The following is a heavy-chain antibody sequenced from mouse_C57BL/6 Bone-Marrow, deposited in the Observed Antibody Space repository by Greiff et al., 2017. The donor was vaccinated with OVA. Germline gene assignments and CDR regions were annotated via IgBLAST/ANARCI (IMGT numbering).Heavy chain of an antibody. V-gene: IGHV1-55*01. CDR2: IYPGSGST. CDR1: GYTFTSYW. D-gene: IGHD2-4*01. J-gene: IGHJ2*01. CDR3: ARSGDYDYDARWFDY. Sequence: QVQLQQPGAELVKPGASVKMSCKASGYTFTSYWITWVKQRPGQGLEWIGDIYPGSGSTNYNEKFKSKATLTVDTSSSTAYMQLSSLTSEDSAVYYCARSGDYDYDARWFDYWGQGTTLTVSS.